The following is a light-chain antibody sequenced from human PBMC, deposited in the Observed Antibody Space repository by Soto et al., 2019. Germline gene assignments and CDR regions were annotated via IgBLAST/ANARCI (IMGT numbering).Light chain of an antibody. CDR1: SSNVGGYND. Sequence: QSALTQPPSASGSPGQTVTISCTGTSSNVGGYNDVSWYQQHPGKAPKLMIYEDSKRPSGVPDRFSGSKSGTTASLTVSGLQAEDEADYYCSSYAGSNNLVFGGGTKLTVL. CDR2: EDS. CDR3: SSYAGSNNLV. J-gene: IGLJ2*01. V-gene: IGLV2-8*01.